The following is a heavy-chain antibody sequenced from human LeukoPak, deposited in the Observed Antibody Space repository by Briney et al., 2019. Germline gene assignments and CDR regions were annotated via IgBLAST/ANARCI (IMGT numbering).Heavy chain of an antibody. D-gene: IGHD2-21*02. CDR1: GYTFTGYY. CDR2: INPNSGGT. CDR3: AREGGEYCGGDCLDY. V-gene: IGHV1-2*02. Sequence: ASVKVSCKASGYTFTGYYMHWARQAPGQGLEWMGWINPNSGGTNYAQKFQGRVTMTRDTSISTAYMELSRLRSDDTAVYYCAREGGEYCGGDCLDYWGQGTLVTVSS. J-gene: IGHJ4*02.